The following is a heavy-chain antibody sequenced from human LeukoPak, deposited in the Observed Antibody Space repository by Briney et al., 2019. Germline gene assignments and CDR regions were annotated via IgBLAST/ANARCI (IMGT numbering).Heavy chain of an antibody. CDR2: INPSGGST. V-gene: IGHV1-46*01. D-gene: IGHD3-22*01. CDR3: ARDRHRRHYYDSSLHPPLDY. J-gene: IGHJ4*02. Sequence: ASVKVSCKASGYTLTSYYMHWVRQAPGQGLEWMGMINPSGGSTSYAQKFQGRVTMTTDTSTSTAYMDLRSLRSDDTAVYYFARDRHRRHYYDSSLHPPLDYWGQGTLVTVSS. CDR1: GYTLTSYY.